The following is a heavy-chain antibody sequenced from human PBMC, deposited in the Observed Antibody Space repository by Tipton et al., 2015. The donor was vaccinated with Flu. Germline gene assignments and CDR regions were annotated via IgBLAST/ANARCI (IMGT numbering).Heavy chain of an antibody. V-gene: IGHV4-31*03. J-gene: IGHJ6*02. Sequence: TLSLTCTVSGGSISSGGYYWSWIRQHPGKGLEWIGYIYYSGSTYYNPSLKSRVTISVDTSKNQFSLKLSSVTAADTAVYYCARDPTADSVLTAIVYYYYGMEVWGQGTTVTVSS. D-gene: IGHD2-21*02. CDR2: IYYSGST. CDR3: ARDPTADSVLTAIVYYYYGMEV. CDR1: GGSISSGGYY.